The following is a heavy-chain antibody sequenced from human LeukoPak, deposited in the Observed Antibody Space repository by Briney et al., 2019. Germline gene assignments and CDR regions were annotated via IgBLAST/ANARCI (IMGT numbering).Heavy chain of an antibody. CDR2: ISGSGGST. CDR3: TTDRLYSSGWYADGTYKFDY. J-gene: IGHJ4*02. V-gene: IGHV3-23*01. Sequence: GGSLRLSCAASGFTFSSYAMSWVRQAPGKGLEWVSAISGSGGSTYYADSVKGRFTISRDNSKNTLYLQMNSLKTEDTAVYYCTTDRLYSSGWYADGTYKFDYWGQGTLVTVSS. D-gene: IGHD6-19*01. CDR1: GFTFSSYA.